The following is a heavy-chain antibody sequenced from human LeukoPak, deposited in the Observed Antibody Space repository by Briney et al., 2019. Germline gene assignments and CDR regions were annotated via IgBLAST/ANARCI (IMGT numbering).Heavy chain of an antibody. J-gene: IGHJ5*02. CDR2: ISGSGGSA. CDR3: ARERRSASRFDP. CDR1: GFTFSSYA. Sequence: GGSLRLSCAASGFTFSSYAMSWVRQAPGKGLEWVSTISGSGGSAYYADSVKGRFTISRDNSKNTLYLQMNSLRAEDTAVYYCARERRSASRFDPWGRGTLVTVSS. V-gene: IGHV3-23*01. D-gene: IGHD6-6*01.